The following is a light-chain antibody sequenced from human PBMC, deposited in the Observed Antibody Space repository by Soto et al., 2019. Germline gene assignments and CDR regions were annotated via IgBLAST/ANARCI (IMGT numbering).Light chain of an antibody. J-gene: IGLJ1*01. CDR2: SFN. CDR1: SSNIGSNT. Sequence: QSVLTPPPSASGTPGQRGIIACSGSSSNIGSNTVNWYQYLPGTAPKLLIYSFNQRPSGVPDRFSGSKSGTSASLAIRGLQFEDEADYYCAAWDDSLSGYVFGTGTQLPVL. V-gene: IGLV1-44*01. CDR3: AAWDDSLSGYV.